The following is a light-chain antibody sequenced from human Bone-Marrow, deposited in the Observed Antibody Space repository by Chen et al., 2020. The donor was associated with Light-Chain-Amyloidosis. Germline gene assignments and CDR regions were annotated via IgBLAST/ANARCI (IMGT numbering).Light chain of an antibody. CDR2: EVT. V-gene: IGLV2-14*01. CDR3: SSYTITNTLV. Sequence: QSARTQPASVSPSPGLSITISCTGTSSDVGGDNHVSWYQQHPDKAPKLMIYEVTNRPSWVPDRFSGSKSDNTASLTISGLQTEDEADYFCSSYTITNTLVFGSGTRVTVL. CDR1: SSDVGGDNH. J-gene: IGLJ1*01.